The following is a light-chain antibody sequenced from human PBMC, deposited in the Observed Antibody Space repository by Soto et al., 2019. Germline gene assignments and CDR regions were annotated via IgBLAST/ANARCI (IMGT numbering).Light chain of an antibody. CDR2: SNN. CDR1: SSNIGTNT. V-gene: IGLV1-44*01. Sequence: QSVLTQPPSASGTPGQRVTISCSGSSSNIGTNTVKWYQQLPGTAPKLFIYSNNQRPSGVPDRFSGSKSGTSASLAISGLQSEDEADYYCAAWDDSLNGYVFGTGTKLTVL. J-gene: IGLJ1*01. CDR3: AAWDDSLNGYV.